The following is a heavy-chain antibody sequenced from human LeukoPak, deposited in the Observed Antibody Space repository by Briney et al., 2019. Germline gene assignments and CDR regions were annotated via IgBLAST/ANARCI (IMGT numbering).Heavy chain of an antibody. CDR2: ISGSGGST. J-gene: IGHJ4*02. Sequence: GGSLRLSCAASGFTFSRYAMSWVRQAPGKGLEWVSAISGSGGSTYYADSVKGRFTISRDNSKNTLYLQMNSLRAEDTAVYYCAKLHFSGSYCFDYWGQGTLVTVSS. D-gene: IGHD1-26*01. CDR3: AKLHFSGSYCFDY. V-gene: IGHV3-23*01. CDR1: GFTFSRYA.